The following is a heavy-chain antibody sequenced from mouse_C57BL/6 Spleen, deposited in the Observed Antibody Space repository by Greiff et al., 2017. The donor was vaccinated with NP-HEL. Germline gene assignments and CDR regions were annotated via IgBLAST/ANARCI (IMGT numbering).Heavy chain of an antibody. CDR2: INPNNGGT. CDR3: ARNSMDAMDY. J-gene: IGHJ4*01. Sequence: VQLQQSGPELVKPGASVKISCKASGYTFTDYYMNWVKQSHGKSLEWIGDINPNNGGTSYNQKFKGKATLTVDKSSSTAYMELRSLTSEDSAVYYCARNSMDAMDYWGQGTSVTVSS. V-gene: IGHV1-26*01. CDR1: GYTFTDYY.